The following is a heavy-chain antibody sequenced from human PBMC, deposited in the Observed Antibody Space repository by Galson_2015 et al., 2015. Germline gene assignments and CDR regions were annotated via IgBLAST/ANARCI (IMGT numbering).Heavy chain of an antibody. CDR3: ARDFIYSSGSFDY. J-gene: IGHJ4*02. Sequence: INAGNGNTKYSQKFQGRVTITRDTSASTAYMELSGLRSEDTAVYYCARDFIYSSGSFDYWGQGTLVTVSS. CDR2: INAGNGNT. V-gene: IGHV1-3*01. D-gene: IGHD6-19*01.